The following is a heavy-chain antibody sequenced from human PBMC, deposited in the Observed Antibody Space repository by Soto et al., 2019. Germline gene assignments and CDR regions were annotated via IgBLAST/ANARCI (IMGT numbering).Heavy chain of an antibody. CDR1: GYTFTSYY. D-gene: IGHD6-13*01. CDR3: ARGSGGAAAGPLDC. J-gene: IGHJ4*02. V-gene: IGHV1-46*03. Sequence: QVQLVQSGAEVKKPGASVKVSCKASGYTFTSYYMHWVRQAPGQGLEWMGIINPNGGSTSYEQKFQVRVTMTRDTSTSTVYMELSSLRSEDAALYYCARGSGGAAAGPLDCWGQGTLVTVSS. CDR2: INPNGGST.